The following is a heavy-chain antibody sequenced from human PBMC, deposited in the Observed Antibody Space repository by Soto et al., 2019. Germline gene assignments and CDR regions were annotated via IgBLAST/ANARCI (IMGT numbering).Heavy chain of an antibody. V-gene: IGHV4-59*01. CDR1: GGSISRDY. CDR3: ARDHITMVRGVIGYYYMDV. Sequence: SETLSLTCTVSGGSISRDYWSWIRQPPGKGLEWIGYIYYSGSTNYNPSLKSRVTISVDTSKNQFSLKLSSVTAADTAVYYCARDHITMVRGVIGYYYMDVWGKGTTVTVSS. D-gene: IGHD3-10*01. J-gene: IGHJ6*03. CDR2: IYYSGST.